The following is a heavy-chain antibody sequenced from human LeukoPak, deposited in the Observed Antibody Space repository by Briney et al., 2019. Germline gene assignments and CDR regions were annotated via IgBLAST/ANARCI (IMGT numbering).Heavy chain of an antibody. CDR2: IKQDGSEK. V-gene: IGHV3-7*01. J-gene: IGHJ5*02. CDR1: GFTFSSYW. Sequence: WGSQRLSCAASGFTFSSYWMSWVRQAPGKGLEWVANIKQDGSEKYYVDSVEGRFTISRDNAKNSLYLQMNSLRAEDTAVYYCARDRNDILTGWNWFDPWGQGTLVTVSS. CDR3: ARDRNDILTGWNWFDP. D-gene: IGHD3-9*01.